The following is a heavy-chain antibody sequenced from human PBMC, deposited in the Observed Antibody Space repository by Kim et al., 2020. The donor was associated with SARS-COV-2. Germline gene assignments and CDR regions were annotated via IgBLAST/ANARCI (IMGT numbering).Heavy chain of an antibody. CDR2: ISAYNGNT. CDR1: GYTFTSYG. Sequence: ASVKVSCKASGYTFTSYGISWVRQAPGQGLEWMGWISAYNGNTNYAQKLQGRVTMTTDTSTSTAYMELRSLRSDDTAVYYCARDHPYSSSSFRKKPVAGTRRVADYWGQGTLVTVSS. J-gene: IGHJ4*02. CDR3: ARDHPYSSSSFRKKPVAGTRRVADY. D-gene: IGHD6-6*01. V-gene: IGHV1-18*01.